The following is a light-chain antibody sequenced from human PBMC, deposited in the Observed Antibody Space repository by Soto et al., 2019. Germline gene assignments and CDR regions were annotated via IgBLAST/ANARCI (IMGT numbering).Light chain of an antibody. CDR2: AAS. CDR3: QQTYSTQIT. Sequence: DIQVTQSPSSLSASVGDTVTITCRASQSISSYLNWFQQKPGKAPKLLIYAASSLQTGVPSRFSCSGSGTDFTLTISSLQPEDFATYYCQQTYSTQITFGQGTRLEIK. J-gene: IGKJ5*01. CDR1: QSISSY. V-gene: IGKV1-39*01.